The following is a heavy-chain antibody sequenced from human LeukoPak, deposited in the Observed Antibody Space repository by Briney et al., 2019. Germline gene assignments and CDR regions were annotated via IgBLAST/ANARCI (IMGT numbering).Heavy chain of an antibody. J-gene: IGHJ4*02. Sequence: ASVKVSCKASGYRFTNYAMNWVRQAPGQGLEWMGRINTNTGNPTYAQGFTGRFVFSLDTSVSTAYLQISSLKAEDTAVYYCARDSTTTLDGSVSYWAPNFWGQGTLVTVSS. V-gene: IGHV7-4-1*02. CDR2: INTNTGNP. CDR3: ARDSTTTLDGSVSYWAPNF. CDR1: GYRFTNYA. D-gene: IGHD3-10*01.